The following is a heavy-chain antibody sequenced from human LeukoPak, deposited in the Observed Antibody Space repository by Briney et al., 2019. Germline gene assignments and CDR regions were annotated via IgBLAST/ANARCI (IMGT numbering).Heavy chain of an antibody. V-gene: IGHV3-23*01. D-gene: IGHD4-23*01. CDR1: GFTFSSYA. CDR2: ISGSGGST. J-gene: IGHJ4*02. Sequence: GGSLRLSCAASGFTFSSYAMSWVRQAPGKGLEWVSSISGSGGSTYYADSVKGRFTISRDNSKNTLYLQMNSLRAEDTAVYYCAKVGPRDYGGNLFDYWGQGTLVTVSS. CDR3: AKVGPRDYGGNLFDY.